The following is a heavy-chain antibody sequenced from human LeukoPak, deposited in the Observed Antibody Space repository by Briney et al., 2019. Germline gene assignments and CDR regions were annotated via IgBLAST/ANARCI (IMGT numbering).Heavy chain of an antibody. CDR3: ANIAAAGHTLYYYYYMDV. Sequence: PGGSLRLSCAASGFTFSSYGMHWVRQAPGKGLEWVAFIRYDGSNKYYADSVKGRFTISRDNSKNTLYLQMNSLRAEDTAVYYCANIAAAGHTLYYYYYMDVWGKGTTVTVSS. CDR2: IRYDGSNK. D-gene: IGHD6-13*01. V-gene: IGHV3-30*02. CDR1: GFTFSSYG. J-gene: IGHJ6*03.